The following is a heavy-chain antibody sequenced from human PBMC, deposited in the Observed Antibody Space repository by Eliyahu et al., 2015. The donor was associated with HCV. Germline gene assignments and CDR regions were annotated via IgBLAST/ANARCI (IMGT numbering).Heavy chain of an antibody. CDR3: AREEEGVDY. J-gene: IGHJ4*02. V-gene: IGHV4-61*02. D-gene: IGHD3-16*01. CDR2: IYTSGST. Sequence: QVQLQESGPGLVKPSQTLSLXCPXSGGSISSGSYYWSWIRQPAGKGLEWIGRIYTSGSTNYNPSLKSRVTISVDTSKNQFSLKLSSVTAADTAVYYCAREEEGVDYWGQGTLVTVSS. CDR1: GGSISSGSYY.